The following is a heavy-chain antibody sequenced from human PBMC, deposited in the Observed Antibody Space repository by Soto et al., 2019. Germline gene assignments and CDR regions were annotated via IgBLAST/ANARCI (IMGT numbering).Heavy chain of an antibody. Sequence: QVQLVQSGAEVKKPGASVKVSCKASGYTFTSYGISWVRQAPGQGLEWMGRISAYNGNTNYAQNLXXRXXMTTDTPTSTAYMELRSLRSDDTAVYYCARVVGALGHWFDPWGQRTLVTVSS. V-gene: IGHV1-18*01. CDR1: GYTFTSYG. CDR3: ARVVGALGHWFDP. CDR2: ISAYNGNT. J-gene: IGHJ5*02. D-gene: IGHD2-15*01.